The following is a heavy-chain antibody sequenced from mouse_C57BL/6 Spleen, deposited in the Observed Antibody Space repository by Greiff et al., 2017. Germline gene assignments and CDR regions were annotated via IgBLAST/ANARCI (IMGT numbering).Heavy chain of an antibody. CDR1: GFSLTSYG. D-gene: IGHD2-5*01. J-gene: IGHJ2*01. Sequence: QVQLVESGPGLVQPSQSLSITCTVSGFSLTSYGVHWVRQSPGKGLEWLGVIWSGGSTDYNAAFISRLSISQDNSKSQVFFKMNSLQADDTAIYYCARNKRIYSNYDYFDYWGQCTTLTVSS. CDR3: ARNKRIYSNYDYFDY. V-gene: IGHV2-2*01. CDR2: IWSGGST.